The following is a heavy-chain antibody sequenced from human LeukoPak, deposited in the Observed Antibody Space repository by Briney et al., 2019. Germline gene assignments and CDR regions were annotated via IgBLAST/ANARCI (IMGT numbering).Heavy chain of an antibody. Sequence: GGSLRLSCAASGFTFSSYGMHWVRQAPGKGLEWVSIIYSGGSTYYAESVKGRFTISRDNSKNTLYLQMSSLRAEDTAMYYCARGGRVETTGFYFDYWGQGTLVTVSS. D-gene: IGHD1-7*01. CDR1: GFTFSSYG. J-gene: IGHJ4*02. V-gene: IGHV3-NL1*01. CDR2: IYSGGST. CDR3: ARGGRVETTGFYFDY.